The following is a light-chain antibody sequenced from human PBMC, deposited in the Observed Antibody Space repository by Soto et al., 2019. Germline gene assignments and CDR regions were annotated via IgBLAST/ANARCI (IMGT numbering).Light chain of an antibody. J-gene: IGLJ1*01. V-gene: IGLV2-11*01. Sequence: LTQPRSVSGSPGQSVTISCTGTSSDVGGYNYVSWYQQHPGKAPKVMIYDVSERPSGVPDRFSGSKSGNTASLTISGLQAEDEADYYCCSYAGSPRYVLGTGTKVTVL. CDR3: CSYAGSPRYV. CDR1: SSDVGGYNY. CDR2: DVS.